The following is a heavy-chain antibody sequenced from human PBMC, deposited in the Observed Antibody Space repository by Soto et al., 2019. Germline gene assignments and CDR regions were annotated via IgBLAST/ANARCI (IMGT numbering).Heavy chain of an antibody. CDR1: GGTFSSYA. D-gene: IGHD3-22*01. Sequence: ASVKVSCKASGGTFSSYAISWVRQAPGQGLEWMGGIIPIFGTANYAQKFQGRVTITADESTSTAYMELSSLRSEDTAVYYCARGLFPGYYDSSGYYPFDYWG. J-gene: IGHJ4*01. V-gene: IGHV1-69*13. CDR3: ARGLFPGYYDSSGYYPFDY. CDR2: IIPIFGTA.